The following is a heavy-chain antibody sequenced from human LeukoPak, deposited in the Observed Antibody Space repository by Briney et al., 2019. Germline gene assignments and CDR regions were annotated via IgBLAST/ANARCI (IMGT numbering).Heavy chain of an antibody. D-gene: IGHD6-19*01. CDR2: LWYDGSNK. V-gene: IGHV3-33*01. J-gene: IGHJ4*02. CDR1: GFTFSNYG. CDR3: ARDNGSGWYGPIDY. Sequence: GGSLRLSCAASGFTFSNYGMHWVRQAPGKGLEWVAVLWYDGSNKYYADSVKGRFTISRDNSKNTLYVQMNSLGAEDTAVYYCARDNGSGWYGPIDYWGQGTLVTVSS.